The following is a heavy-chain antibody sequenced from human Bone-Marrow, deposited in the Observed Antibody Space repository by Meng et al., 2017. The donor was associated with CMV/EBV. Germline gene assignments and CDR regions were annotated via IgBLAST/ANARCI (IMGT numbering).Heavy chain of an antibody. Sequence: GSLRLSCTVSGGSISSSSYYWGWIRQPPGKGLEWIGSIYYSGSTYYNPSLKSRVTMSVDRSKNQFSLKLSSVTAADTAVYYCARSTISPIGARLNFDYWGQGTPVTVSS. D-gene: IGHD6-6*01. J-gene: IGHJ4*02. CDR2: IYYSGST. CDR3: ARSTISPIGARLNFDY. CDR1: GGSISSSSYY. V-gene: IGHV4-39*07.